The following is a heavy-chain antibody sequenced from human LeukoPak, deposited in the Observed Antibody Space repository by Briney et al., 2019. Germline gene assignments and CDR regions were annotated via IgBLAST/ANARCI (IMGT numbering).Heavy chain of an antibody. D-gene: IGHD3-9*01. CDR3: AKRDWPHAFDI. V-gene: IGHV3-23*01. Sequence: HPGGSLRLSCAASGFTFSTFPMSWVRQAPGKGLEWVSTIGYLGTNTFYADSVKGRFTISRDNSKSTLFLQMSSLRAEDTAIYYCAKRDWPHAFDIWGQGTMVTVSS. CDR1: GFTFSTFP. J-gene: IGHJ3*02. CDR2: IGYLGTNT.